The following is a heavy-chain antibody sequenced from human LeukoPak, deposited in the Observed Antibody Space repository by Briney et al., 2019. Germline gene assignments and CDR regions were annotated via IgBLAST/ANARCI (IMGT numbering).Heavy chain of an antibody. Sequence: ASVKVSCKASGYTFTGYYMHWVRQAPGQGLEWMGRIIPILGIANYAQKLQGRVTMTTDTSTSTAYMELRSLRSDDTAVYYCATYSLYGDFDYWGQGTLVTVSS. CDR1: GYTFTGYY. V-gene: IGHV1-18*04. CDR2: IIPILGIA. J-gene: IGHJ4*02. D-gene: IGHD4-17*01. CDR3: ATYSLYGDFDY.